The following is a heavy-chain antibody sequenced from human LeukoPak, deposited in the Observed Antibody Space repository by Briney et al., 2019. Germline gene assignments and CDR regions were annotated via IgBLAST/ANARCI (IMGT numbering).Heavy chain of an antibody. J-gene: IGHJ5*02. CDR1: GGSISSCY. V-gene: IGHV4-4*07. CDR2: IYTSGST. CDR3: ARASASSSSNWFDP. D-gene: IGHD6-6*01. Sequence: SETLSLTCTVSGGSISSCYWSWIRQPAGKGLEWIGRIYTSGSTNYNPSLKSRVTMSVDTSKNQFSLKLSSVTAADTAVYYCARASASSSSNWFDPWGQGTLVTVSS.